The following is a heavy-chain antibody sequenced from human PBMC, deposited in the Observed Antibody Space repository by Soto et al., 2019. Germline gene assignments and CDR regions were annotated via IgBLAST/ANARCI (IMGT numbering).Heavy chain of an antibody. CDR3: AKLYSYYYDSTGYHADY. CDR1: GSTFSNYA. D-gene: IGHD3-22*01. Sequence: GGSLRLSCAASGSTFSNYAMSWVRQAPGKGLEWVSAISGSGGSPYYADSVKGRFTISRDNSKNTLYLQMNSLRAEDTAVHYCAKLYSYYYDSTGYHADYWGQGTLVTVSS. J-gene: IGHJ4*02. CDR2: ISGSGGSP. V-gene: IGHV3-23*01.